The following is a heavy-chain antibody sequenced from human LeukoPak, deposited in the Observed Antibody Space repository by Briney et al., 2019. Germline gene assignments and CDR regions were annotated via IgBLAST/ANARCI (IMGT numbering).Heavy chain of an antibody. CDR2: IYSGGST. D-gene: IGHD3-16*01. J-gene: IGHJ5*02. CDR3: ARAWFGRFDP. V-gene: IGHV3-53*01. Sequence: GGSLRLSCAASGFTVSSNYMSWVRQAPGKGLEWVSVIYSGGSTYYADSVKGRFTTSRDNSKNTLYLQMNSLRAEDTAVYYCARAWFGRFDPWGQGTLVTVSS. CDR1: GFTVSSNY.